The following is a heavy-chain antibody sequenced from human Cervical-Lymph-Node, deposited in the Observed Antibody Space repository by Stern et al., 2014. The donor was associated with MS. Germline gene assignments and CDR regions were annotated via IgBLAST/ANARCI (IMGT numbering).Heavy chain of an antibody. CDR1: GFTFSDYG. CDR2: ATNYGSDQ. CDR3: ARDRGLTHYFYGMDV. Sequence: VQLVESGGGVVQPGKSLRLSCAASGFTFSDYGMHWVRQAPGKGLEWVALATNYGSDQYSAGSVKGQFTVSRDNSKNTVLLQMNGLRPEDTAVYFCARDRGLTHYFYGMDVWGQGTTVTVSS. J-gene: IGHJ6*02. V-gene: IGHV3-30*03. D-gene: IGHD3-10*01.